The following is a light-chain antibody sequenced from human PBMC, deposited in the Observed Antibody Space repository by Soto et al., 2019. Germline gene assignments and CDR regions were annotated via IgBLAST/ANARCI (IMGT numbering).Light chain of an antibody. Sequence: EIVLTQSPGTLSLSPGERATLSCRASQSVISTYLAWYQQKPGQAPRLLIYGASSRATGIPDGFSGSGSGTDFTLTISRLEPEDFAVYYCQQYRDALGTFGQGTNVDIK. CDR2: GAS. V-gene: IGKV3-20*01. CDR1: QSVISTY. CDR3: QQYRDALGT. J-gene: IGKJ1*01.